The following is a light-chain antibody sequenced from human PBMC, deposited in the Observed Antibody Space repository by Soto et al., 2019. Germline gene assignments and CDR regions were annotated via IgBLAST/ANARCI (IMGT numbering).Light chain of an antibody. J-gene: IGKJ1*01. CDR3: QQYDSFPRT. CDR1: QSISTW. V-gene: IGKV1-5*01. CDR2: DAS. Sequence: DIQMTQSPSTLSASVGDRVSITCRASQSISTWVAWYQQRPGKAPKFLIYDASRFESGVPSRFSRSGSGTEFTLTLSSLQPDDFATYYCQQYDSFPRTFGQGTKVDIK.